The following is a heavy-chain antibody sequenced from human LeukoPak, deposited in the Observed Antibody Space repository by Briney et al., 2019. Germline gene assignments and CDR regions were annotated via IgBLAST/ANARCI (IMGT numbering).Heavy chain of an antibody. V-gene: IGHV3-48*04. CDR2: ISSSGSTI. CDR3: ARDSRRLQVGWFDP. D-gene: IGHD5-24*01. CDR1: GFTFSSYS. Sequence: GGSLRLSCAASGFTFSSYSMNWVRQAPGKGLEWVSYISSSGSTIYYADSVKGRFTISRDNAKKSLYLQMNSLRADDTAVYYCARDSRRLQVGWFDPWGQGTLVTVSS. J-gene: IGHJ5*02.